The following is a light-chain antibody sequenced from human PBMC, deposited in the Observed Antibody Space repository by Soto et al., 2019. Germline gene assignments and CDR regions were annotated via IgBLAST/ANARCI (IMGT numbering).Light chain of an antibody. CDR1: QGVSSW. CDR3: QQADSFPFT. CDR2: AAS. J-gene: IGKJ3*01. Sequence: DIQMTQSPSSVSASVGDRVTITCRASQGVSSWVAWYQLKPGKAPNLLIYAASSLQGGVPSRFSASGSGTDFTLTISSLQPEDFATYYCQQADSFPFTFGPGTTVDIK. V-gene: IGKV1-12*01.